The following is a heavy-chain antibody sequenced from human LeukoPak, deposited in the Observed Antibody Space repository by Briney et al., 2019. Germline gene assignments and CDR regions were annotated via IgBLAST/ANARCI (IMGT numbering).Heavy chain of an antibody. V-gene: IGHV1-46*01. J-gene: IGHJ3*02. D-gene: IGHD3-22*01. Sequence: ASVTVSFKSSGYSFTKYYMHWVRQARGQGLAGMGLINPSVGSTSYAQKFLGRVTMTRDMSTTTVYMELSSLRYEDTAVYYCARGHFYDSSSGYHDTFDMWGQGTMVTVSS. CDR3: ARGHFYDSSSGYHDTFDM. CDR1: GYSFTKYY. CDR2: INPSVGST.